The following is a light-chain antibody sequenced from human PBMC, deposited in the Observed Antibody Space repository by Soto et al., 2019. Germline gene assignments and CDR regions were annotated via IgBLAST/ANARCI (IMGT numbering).Light chain of an antibody. CDR1: QSVSNY. Sequence: EIVLTQSPATLSLSPGERATLSCRASQSVSNYLVWYQQKPGQSPRLLIYDASNRATDIPARFSGSGSGTDFTLTISRLEPEDVAVYYCQQRSNWPLTFGGGTKVEIK. J-gene: IGKJ4*01. CDR3: QQRSNWPLT. V-gene: IGKV3-11*01. CDR2: DAS.